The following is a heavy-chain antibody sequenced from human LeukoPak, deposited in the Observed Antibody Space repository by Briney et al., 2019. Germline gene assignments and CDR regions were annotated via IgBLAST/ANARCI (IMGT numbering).Heavy chain of an antibody. CDR2: IYHSGST. J-gene: IGHJ4*02. V-gene: IGHV4-38-2*01. D-gene: IGHD3-3*01. CDR1: GYSISSGYY. Sequence: SETLSLTCAVSGYSISSGYYWGWIRQPPGKGLECIGSIYHSGSTYYNPSLKSRVTISVDTSKNQFSLKLSSVTAADTAVYYCARTKFLEWALYYFDYWGQGTLVTVSS. CDR3: ARTKFLEWALYYFDY.